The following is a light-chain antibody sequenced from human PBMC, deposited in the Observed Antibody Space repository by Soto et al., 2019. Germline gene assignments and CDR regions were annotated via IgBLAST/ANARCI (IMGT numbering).Light chain of an antibody. J-gene: IGKJ2*01. Sequence: DIQMTQSPSSLSASVGDRVTITCRASQSISSYLHWYQQKPGKAPKLLIYAASSLQSGVPSRFRGSGSGTDFPLTLSSLQPEDFATYYCHQSYSTPYTFGPGTKLEIK. CDR2: AAS. CDR1: QSISSY. CDR3: HQSYSTPYT. V-gene: IGKV1-39*01.